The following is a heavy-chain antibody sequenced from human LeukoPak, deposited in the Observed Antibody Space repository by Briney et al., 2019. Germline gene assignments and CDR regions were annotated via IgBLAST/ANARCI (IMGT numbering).Heavy chain of an antibody. V-gene: IGHV3-23*01. Sequence: GRSLSLSCAVSGFSFSSYAVSWVRQAPGRGLEWVSGIRGSGGSTFHADSVKDRLTVCRDNSEYTLYRQVNSLMAAHTAVYYGTKSSGSHYGEFDYWGQGTLVTVPS. CDR1: GFSFSSYA. CDR2: IRGSGGST. D-gene: IGHD1-26*01. CDR3: TKSSGSHYGEFDY. J-gene: IGHJ4*02.